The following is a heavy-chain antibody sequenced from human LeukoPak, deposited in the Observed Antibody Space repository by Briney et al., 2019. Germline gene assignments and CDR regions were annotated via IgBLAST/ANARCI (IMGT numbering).Heavy chain of an antibody. Sequence: GGSLRLSCAASGFTFSSYAMHWVRQAPGKGLEYVSGISSNGGSTYYANSVKGRFTISRDNSKNTLYLQMGSLRAEDMALYYCAREYSSSSVDYWGQGTLVPVSS. V-gene: IGHV3-64*01. CDR3: AREYSSSSVDY. CDR2: ISSNGGST. J-gene: IGHJ4*02. CDR1: GFTFSSYA. D-gene: IGHD6-6*01.